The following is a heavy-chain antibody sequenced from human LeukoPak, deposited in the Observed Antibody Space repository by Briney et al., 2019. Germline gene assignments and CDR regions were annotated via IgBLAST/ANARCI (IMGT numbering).Heavy chain of an antibody. V-gene: IGHV4-59*08. J-gene: IGHJ3*02. CDR1: GGSISSYY. CDR3: ASPIISSSPAHDAFDI. CDR2: IYYSGST. Sequence: SETLSLTCTVSGGSISSYYWSWIRQPPGKGLEWIGYIYYSGSTNYNPSLKSRVTISVDTSKNQFSLKLSSVTAADTAVYYCASPIISSSPAHDAFDIWGQGTMVTVSS. D-gene: IGHD6-6*01.